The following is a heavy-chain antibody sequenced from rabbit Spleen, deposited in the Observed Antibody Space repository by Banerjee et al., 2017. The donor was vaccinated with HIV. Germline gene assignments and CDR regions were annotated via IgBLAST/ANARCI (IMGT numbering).Heavy chain of an antibody. V-gene: IGHV1S45*01. CDR1: GFSFSSNW. D-gene: IGHD4-1*01. CDR2: IDTSDGDT. CDR3: ARVSETSGWGEDL. J-gene: IGHJ4*01. Sequence: LEESGGGLVKPGGTLTLTCTVSGFSFSSNWICWVRQAPGKGLEWIACIDTSDGDTDYANWPKGRFTISKASSTTVTLKMTSLTVADTATYFCARVSETSGWGEDLWGQGTLVTVS.